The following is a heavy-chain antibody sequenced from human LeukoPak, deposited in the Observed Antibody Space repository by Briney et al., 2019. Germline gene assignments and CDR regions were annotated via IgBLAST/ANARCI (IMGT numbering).Heavy chain of an antibody. D-gene: IGHD3-22*01. Sequence: SETLSLTCTVSGGSIGYFYWSWIRQSPGKGLEWVGYIFHTGSTTYNPSLKSRVTISIDTSKNQFSLKLNSVTAADTAVFYCARMWLLPTRGYYGMDVWGQGTTVTVSS. V-gene: IGHV4-59*01. CDR3: ARMWLLPTRGYYGMDV. CDR1: GGSIGYFY. CDR2: IFHTGST. J-gene: IGHJ6*02.